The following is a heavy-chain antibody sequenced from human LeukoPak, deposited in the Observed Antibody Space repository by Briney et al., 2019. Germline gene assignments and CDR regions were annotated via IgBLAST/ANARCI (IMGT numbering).Heavy chain of an antibody. Sequence: GASVKVSCKASGYTFTSYGISWVRQAPGQGLEWMGWISAHNGNTNYAQKLQGRVTMTTDTSTSTAYMELRSLRSDDTAVYYCARDSFGVGATTGNWFDPWGQGTLVTVSS. V-gene: IGHV1-18*01. CDR2: ISAHNGNT. CDR1: GYTFTSYG. J-gene: IGHJ5*02. CDR3: ARDSFGVGATTGNWFDP. D-gene: IGHD1-26*01.